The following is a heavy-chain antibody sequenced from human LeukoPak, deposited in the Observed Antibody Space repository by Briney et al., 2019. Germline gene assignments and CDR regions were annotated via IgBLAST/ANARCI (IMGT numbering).Heavy chain of an antibody. CDR1: GFTFNNYN. D-gene: IGHD3-10*02. J-gene: IGHJ6*04. CDR2: ISSGSDTI. CDR3: AELGITMIGGV. Sequence: PGGSLRLSCAASGFTFNNYNMNWVRQAPGKGLEWVSHISSGSDTIYYADSVKGRFTISRDNAKNSLYLQMNSLRAEDTAVYYCAELGITMIGGVWGKGTTVTISS. V-gene: IGHV3-48*04.